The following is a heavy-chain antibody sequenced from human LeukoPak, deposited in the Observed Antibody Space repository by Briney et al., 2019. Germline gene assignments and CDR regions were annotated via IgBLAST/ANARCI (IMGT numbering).Heavy chain of an antibody. CDR3: ARVRGVNMYNWFDP. Sequence: ASVKVSCKASGYTFTGYYMHWVRQAPGQGLEWMGWIDPNSGGTNYAQKFQGRVTMTRDTSISTAYMELSSLRSEDTAVYYCARVRGVNMYNWFDPWGQGTLVTVSS. D-gene: IGHD3-10*01. J-gene: IGHJ5*02. CDR1: GYTFTGYY. V-gene: IGHV1-2*02. CDR2: IDPNSGGT.